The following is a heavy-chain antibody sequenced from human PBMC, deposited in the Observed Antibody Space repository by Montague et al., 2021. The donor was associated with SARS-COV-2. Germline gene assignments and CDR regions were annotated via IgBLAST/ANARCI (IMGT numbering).Heavy chain of an antibody. CDR2: MNNCRSA. V-gene: IGHV4-34*01. CDR3: ARSLRRVVPAATWHWEKNYYYYYIDF. D-gene: IGHD2-2*01. Sequence: SETLSLTCAVYGGSFSNGNCCWIRNPPPTGQEWMWEMNNCRSANYNPXXXSRSPITVDVHKNKFSLKLSSVTAADTAAYYCARSLRRVVPAATWHWEKNYYYYYIDFWGKGTTVTVSS. J-gene: IGHJ6*03. CDR1: GGSFSNGN.